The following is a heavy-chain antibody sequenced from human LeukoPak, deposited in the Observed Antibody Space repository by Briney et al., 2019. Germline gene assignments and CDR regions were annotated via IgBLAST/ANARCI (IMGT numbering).Heavy chain of an antibody. Sequence: GASVKVSFKASGYTFTSYAMHWVRQAPGQRLEWMGWINAGNGNTKYSQKFQGRVTITRDTSASTAYMELSSLRSEDTAVYYCARYQFGAGTGGGFDPWGQGTLVTVSS. V-gene: IGHV1-3*01. D-gene: IGHD2-8*02. CDR3: ARYQFGAGTGGGFDP. CDR2: INAGNGNT. CDR1: GYTFTSYA. J-gene: IGHJ5*02.